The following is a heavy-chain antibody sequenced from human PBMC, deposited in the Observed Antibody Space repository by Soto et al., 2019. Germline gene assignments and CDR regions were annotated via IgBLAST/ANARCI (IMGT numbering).Heavy chain of an antibody. J-gene: IGHJ5*02. D-gene: IGHD3-3*01. Sequence: SETLSLTCTVSGGSISSSSYYWGWIRQPPGKGLEWIGSIYYSGSTYYNPSLKSRVTISVDTSKNQFSLKLSSVTAADTAVYYCARGKVTICGVVTHPRWFDPWGQGTLVTVSS. CDR2: IYYSGST. CDR3: ARGKVTICGVVTHPRWFDP. CDR1: GGSISSSSYY. V-gene: IGHV4-39*01.